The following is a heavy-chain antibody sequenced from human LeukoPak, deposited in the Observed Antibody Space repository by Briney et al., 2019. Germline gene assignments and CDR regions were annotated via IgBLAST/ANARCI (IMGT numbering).Heavy chain of an antibody. J-gene: IGHJ4*02. D-gene: IGHD3-10*01. CDR1: GASISNYY. CDR3: ARVQHSGITDY. V-gene: IGHV4-59*01. CDR2: IYYSGST. Sequence: NPSETLSLTCTVSGASISNYYWSWIRQPPGNGLEWIGYIYYSGSTKYNPSLKSRVTISVDTSKNQFSLRLSAVTAADTAIYYCARVQHSGITDYWGQGTLVTVSS.